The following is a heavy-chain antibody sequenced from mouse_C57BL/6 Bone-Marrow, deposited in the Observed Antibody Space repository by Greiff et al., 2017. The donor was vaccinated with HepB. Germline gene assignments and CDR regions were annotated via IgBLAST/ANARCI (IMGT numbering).Heavy chain of an antibody. Sequence: EVQLVESGGDLVKPGGSLKLSCAASGFTFSSYGMSWVRQTPDKRLEWVATISSGGSYTYYPDSVKGRFTISRDNAKNTLYLQMSSLKSEDTAMYYCARHDHYGSYYWGQGTTLTVSS. J-gene: IGHJ2*01. V-gene: IGHV5-6*01. CDR3: ARHDHYGSYY. CDR2: ISSGGSYT. D-gene: IGHD1-1*01. CDR1: GFTFSSYG.